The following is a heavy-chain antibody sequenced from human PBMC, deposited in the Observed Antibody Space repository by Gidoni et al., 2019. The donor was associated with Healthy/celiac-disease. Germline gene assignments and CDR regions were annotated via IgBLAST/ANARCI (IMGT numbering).Heavy chain of an antibody. CDR3: ARGEQLVYRA. CDR1: GGSFSGYY. D-gene: IGHD6-13*01. J-gene: IGHJ5*02. CDR2: INHSGST. V-gene: IGHV4-34*01. Sequence: QVQLQQWGAGLLKPSETLSLNCAVYGGSFSGYYWSWIRQPPGKGLEWIGEINHSGSTNYNPSLKSRVTISVDTSKNQFSLKLSSVTAADTAVYYCARGEQLVYRAWGQGTLVTVSS.